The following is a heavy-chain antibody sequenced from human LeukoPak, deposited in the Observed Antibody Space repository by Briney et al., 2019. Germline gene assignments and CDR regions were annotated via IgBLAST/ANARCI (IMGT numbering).Heavy chain of an antibody. Sequence: PGGPLRLSCAASGFTFSSYWMHWVRQAPGKGLVWVSRINSDGSSATYADSVKGRFTISRDNAKNTLYLQMNSLRAEDTAVYFCARGYYDSSNYPTVYWGQGTLVTVSS. CDR1: GFTFSSYW. CDR3: ARGYYDSSNYPTVY. CDR2: INSDGSSA. D-gene: IGHD3-22*01. V-gene: IGHV3-74*01. J-gene: IGHJ4*02.